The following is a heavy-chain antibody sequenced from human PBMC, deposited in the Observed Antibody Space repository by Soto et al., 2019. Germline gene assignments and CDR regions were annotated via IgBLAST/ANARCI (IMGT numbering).Heavy chain of an antibody. V-gene: IGHV3-30-3*01. D-gene: IGHD2-15*01. Sequence: QVQLVESGGGVVQPGRSLRLSCATSGFTFSSYAMHWVRQAPGKGPEWVAIISYDGSNKYYADSVKGRIIISRDNAKTALFLQMNSLSEGDTAVYRCARGDGTSGPEHYWGQGTLVTVSS. CDR3: ARGDGTSGPEHY. CDR1: GFTFSSYA. J-gene: IGHJ4*02. CDR2: ISYDGSNK.